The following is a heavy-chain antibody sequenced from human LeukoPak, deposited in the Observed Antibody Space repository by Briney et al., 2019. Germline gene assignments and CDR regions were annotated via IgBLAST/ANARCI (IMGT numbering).Heavy chain of an antibody. V-gene: IGHV3-74*01. D-gene: IGHD3-10*01. J-gene: IGHJ6*03. CDR1: GFTFSSYW. CDR2: INSDGSST. Sequence: PGGSLGLSCAASGFTFSSYWMHWVRQAPGKGLVWVSRINSDGSSTSYADSVKGRFTISRDNAKNTLYLQMNSLRAEDTAVYYCARDPRYGSGSYLYYYYYMDVWGKGTTVTISS. CDR3: ARDPRYGSGSYLYYYYYMDV.